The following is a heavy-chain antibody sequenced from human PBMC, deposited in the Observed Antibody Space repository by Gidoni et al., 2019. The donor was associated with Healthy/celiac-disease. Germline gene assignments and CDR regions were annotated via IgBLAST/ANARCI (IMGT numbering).Heavy chain of an antibody. CDR1: GFTFSSYW. Sequence: SGFTFSSYWMSWVRQAPGKGLEWVANIKQDGSEKYYVDSVKGRFTISRDNAKNSLYLQMNSLRAEDTAVYYCARDSGGIDYWGQGTLVTVSS. CDR3: ARDSGGIDY. J-gene: IGHJ4*02. D-gene: IGHD3-10*01. V-gene: IGHV3-7*03. CDR2: IKQDGSEK.